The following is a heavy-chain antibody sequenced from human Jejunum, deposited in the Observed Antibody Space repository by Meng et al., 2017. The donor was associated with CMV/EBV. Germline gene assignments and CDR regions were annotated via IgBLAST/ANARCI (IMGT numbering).Heavy chain of an antibody. CDR2: IRHDGSYE. V-gene: IGHV3-30*02. J-gene: IGHJ4*02. CDR3: AKDKGVTTLDD. D-gene: IGHD2-21*02. CDR1: GITFSKSG. Sequence: QVLLVESGXGVVQPGXSLRLSCAASGITFSKSGMHWVRQAPGKGLEWVTFIRHDGSYESYADSVKGRFTISRDNSKNTVYLQMNSLRPEDTAVYYCAKDKGVTTLDDWGQGTLVTVSS.